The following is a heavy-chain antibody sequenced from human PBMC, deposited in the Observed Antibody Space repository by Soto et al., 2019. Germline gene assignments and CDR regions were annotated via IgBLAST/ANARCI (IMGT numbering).Heavy chain of an antibody. CDR1: GYTFTSYG. CDR2: ISAYNGNT. D-gene: IGHD5-12*01. Sequence: APVKVSRKASGYTFTSYGISWVRQATGQGLEWMGWISAYNGNTNYAQKLQGRVTMTTDTSTSTAYMELRSLRSDDTAVYYCARSGWATPVDYWGQGTLVTVSS. CDR3: ARSGWATPVDY. J-gene: IGHJ4*02. V-gene: IGHV1-18*01.